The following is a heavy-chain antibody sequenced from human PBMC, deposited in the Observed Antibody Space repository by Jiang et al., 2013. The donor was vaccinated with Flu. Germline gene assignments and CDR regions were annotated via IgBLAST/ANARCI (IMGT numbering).Heavy chain of an antibody. D-gene: IGHD2-2*01. V-gene: IGHV3-49*05. CDR2: IRTKAHGATT. J-gene: IGHJ4*02. CDR1: GFTFGDFA. CDR3: TRDDRYCSTASCPYFDY. Sequence: GLVKPGRSLRLSCTTSGFTFGDFAMSWFRQAPGKGLEWVGFIRTKAHGATTEYAASVKDRFTISRDDSKSIAYLQMNSLKTEDTAVYYCTRDDRYCSTASCPYFDYWGQGTLVTVAS.